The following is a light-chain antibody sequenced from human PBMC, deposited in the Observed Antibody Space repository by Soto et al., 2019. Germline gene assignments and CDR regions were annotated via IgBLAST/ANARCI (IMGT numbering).Light chain of an antibody. V-gene: IGLV2-14*01. CDR2: DVS. CDR1: SSDVGGYNS. J-gene: IGLJ1*01. Sequence: QSALTQPASVSGSPGQSITISCTGTSSDVGGYNSVSWYQQHPGKAPKLVIYDVSNRPSGVSPRFSGSKSGNTASLTISGLQAEGDADYFCSSYTSRNTLVFGTGTKLTVL. CDR3: SSYTSRNTLV.